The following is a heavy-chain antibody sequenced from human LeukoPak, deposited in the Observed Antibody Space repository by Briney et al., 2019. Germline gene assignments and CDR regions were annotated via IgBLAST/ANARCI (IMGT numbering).Heavy chain of an antibody. CDR1: GGSISSYY. CDR2: IYYSGST. V-gene: IGHV4-59*12. D-gene: IGHD6-19*01. Sequence: SETLSLTCTVSGGSISSYYWSWIRQPPGKGLEWIGYIYYSGSTNYNPSLKSRVTISVDTSKNQFSLKLSSVTAADTAVYYCAREGYSSGWLDYWGQGTLVTVSS. CDR3: AREGYSSGWLDY. J-gene: IGHJ4*02.